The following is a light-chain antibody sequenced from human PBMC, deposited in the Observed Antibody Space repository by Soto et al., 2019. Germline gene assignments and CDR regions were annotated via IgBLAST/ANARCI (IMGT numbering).Light chain of an antibody. CDR1: QSVTSTY. CDR3: QQYGSSPLT. J-gene: IGKJ4*01. V-gene: IGKV3-20*01. CDR2: GAS. Sequence: EIVLTQSPGTLSLSPGERATLSCRASQSVTSTYLAWYQQKPGQAPRLLIYGASNRATGIPDRFTGSGSGTYVTLTISKLEPEDFAVYSCQQYGSSPLTFGGGTKVEIK.